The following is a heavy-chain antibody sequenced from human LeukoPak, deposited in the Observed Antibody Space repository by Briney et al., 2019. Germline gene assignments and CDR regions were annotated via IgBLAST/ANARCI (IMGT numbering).Heavy chain of an antibody. CDR2: ISWNGGNT. Sequence: GGSLRLSCAASGFTGYGMSWVRQAPGKGLEWVSGISWNGGNTGYADSVKGRFTISRDNAKNSLYLQMNSLRAEDTAVYYCARNWEGSHYDYWGQGTLVTVSS. J-gene: IGHJ4*02. D-gene: IGHD1-26*01. V-gene: IGHV3-20*04. CDR1: GFTGYG. CDR3: ARNWEGSHYDY.